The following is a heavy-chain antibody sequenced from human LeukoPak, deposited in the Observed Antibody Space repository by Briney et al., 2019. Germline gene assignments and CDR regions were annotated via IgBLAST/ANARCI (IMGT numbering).Heavy chain of an antibody. CDR2: IKSKTDGGTT. Sequence: GGSLRLSCAASGFTFSNAWMNWVRQAPGKGLEWVGRIKSKTDGGTTDYAAPVKGRFTISRDDSKNTLYLQMNSLKTEDTAVHYCTTDYSSGWLFDYWGQGTLVTVSS. CDR3: TTDYSSGWLFDY. D-gene: IGHD6-19*01. V-gene: IGHV3-15*07. CDR1: GFTFSNAW. J-gene: IGHJ4*02.